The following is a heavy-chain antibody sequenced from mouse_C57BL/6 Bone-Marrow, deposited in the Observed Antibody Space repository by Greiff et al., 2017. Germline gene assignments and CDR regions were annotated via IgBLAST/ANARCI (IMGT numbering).Heavy chain of an antibody. CDR1: GYTFTSYW. CDR3: ARGGYFDY. CDR2: IDPSDSES. D-gene: IGHD1-1*02. V-gene: IGHV1-52*01. Sequence: VQLQQPGAELVRPGSSVKLSCKASGYTFTSYWMHWVKQRPIQGLEWIGNIDPSDSESHSNQKFKDKATLTVDKSSSTAYMQLSSLTSENSAVYYCARGGYFDYWGQGTTLTVSS. J-gene: IGHJ2*01.